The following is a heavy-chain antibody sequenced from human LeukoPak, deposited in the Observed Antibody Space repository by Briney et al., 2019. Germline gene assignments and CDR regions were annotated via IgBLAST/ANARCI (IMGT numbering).Heavy chain of an antibody. D-gene: IGHD2-2*01. CDR1: GYSISSGYY. CDR3: ARLAAYCSSTSCYVRDLDY. V-gene: IGHV4-38-2*01. CDR2: IYRSGST. J-gene: IGHJ4*02. Sequence: SETLSLTCAVSGYSISSGYYWGWIRQPPGKGLEWIGSIYRSGSTYYNPSLKSRVAISVDTSKNQFSLKLSSVTAADTAVYYCARLAAYCSSTSCYVRDLDYWGQGTLVTVSS.